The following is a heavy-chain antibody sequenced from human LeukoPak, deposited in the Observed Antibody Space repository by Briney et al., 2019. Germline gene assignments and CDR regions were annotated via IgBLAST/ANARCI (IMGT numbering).Heavy chain of an antibody. CDR2: ISGGGDST. J-gene: IGHJ4*02. CDR3: AKSHASIWNVFDY. Sequence: GGSLRLSCAASGFTFSSYAMSWVRLAPGKGLEWVSAISGGGDSTYYADTVKGHFTISRDNSENTLFLQMNSLRAEDTAVYYCAKSHASIWNVFDYWGQGTLVTVSS. CDR1: GFTFSSYA. V-gene: IGHV3-23*01. D-gene: IGHD1-1*01.